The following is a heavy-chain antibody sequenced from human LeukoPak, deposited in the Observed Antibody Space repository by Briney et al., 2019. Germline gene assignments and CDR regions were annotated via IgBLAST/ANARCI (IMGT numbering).Heavy chain of an antibody. J-gene: IGHJ4*02. D-gene: IGHD2-21*01. V-gene: IGHV4-34*01. CDR3: ARLQGDSTAIFDY. CDR2: INHSGST. CDR1: GGSFSGYY. Sequence: SETLSLTCAVYGGSFSGYYWSWIRQPPGKGLEWIGEINHSGSTNYNPSLKSRVNISVDTSKNQFSLRLSSVTAADTAVYYCARLQGDSTAIFDYWGQGTLVSVSS.